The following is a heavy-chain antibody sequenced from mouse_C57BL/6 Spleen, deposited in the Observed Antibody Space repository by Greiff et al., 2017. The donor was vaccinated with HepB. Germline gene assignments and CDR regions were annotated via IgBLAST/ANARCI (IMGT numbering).Heavy chain of an antibody. CDR1: GFTFTDYY. Sequence: EVKLMESGGGLVQPGGSLSLSCAASGFTFTDYYMSWVRQPPGKALEWLGFIRNKANGYTTEYSASVKGRFTISRDNSQSILYLQMNALRAEDSATYYCASNDGYPYAMDYWGQGTSVTVSS. J-gene: IGHJ4*01. CDR2: IRNKANGYTT. CDR3: ASNDGYPYAMDY. V-gene: IGHV7-3*01. D-gene: IGHD2-3*01.